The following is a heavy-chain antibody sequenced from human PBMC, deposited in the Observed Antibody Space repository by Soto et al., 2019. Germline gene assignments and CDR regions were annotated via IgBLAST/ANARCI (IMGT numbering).Heavy chain of an antibody. CDR1: GFTFSNYG. CDR3: AKKSGVGATWYFDY. Sequence: GALRLSCAASGFTFSNYGMSWVRQAPGKGLEWVSALPEIGTNTYYADSVKGRFTISRDNSKNTLFLQINNLRAGDTAVYYCAKKSGVGATWYFDYWGQGTLVTVSS. J-gene: IGHJ4*02. D-gene: IGHD1-26*01. CDR2: LPEIGTNT. V-gene: IGHV3-23*01.